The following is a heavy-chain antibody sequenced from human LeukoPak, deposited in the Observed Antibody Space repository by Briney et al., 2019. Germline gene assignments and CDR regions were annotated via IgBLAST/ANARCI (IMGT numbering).Heavy chain of an antibody. CDR3: ARDQGGMAVAVVWFAP. CDR1: GGTFSSYA. Sequence: SVKVSCKASGGTFSSYAISWVRQAPGQGLEWMGGIIPIFGTANYAQKFQGRVTMTADESTSTVYMELSSLRSEDTAVYYCARDQGGMAVAVVWFAPCGQGTLVTVSS. D-gene: IGHD6-19*01. V-gene: IGHV1-69*13. J-gene: IGHJ5*02. CDR2: IIPIFGTA.